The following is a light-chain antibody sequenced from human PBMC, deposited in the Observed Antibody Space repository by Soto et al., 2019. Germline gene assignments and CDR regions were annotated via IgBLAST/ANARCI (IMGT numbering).Light chain of an antibody. Sequence: EVVMTQSPATLSVSPGEGVTLPCSAIQGIGETLDWYQHKPGQTPRLLIYDTSTRSTGVPARFSGSRSGPEFTLTINSLQSEDFAIYYCQPYNNSPLTFGGGTKVDIK. V-gene: IGKV3-15*01. CDR3: QPYNNSPLT. CDR1: QGIGET. CDR2: DTS. J-gene: IGKJ4*01.